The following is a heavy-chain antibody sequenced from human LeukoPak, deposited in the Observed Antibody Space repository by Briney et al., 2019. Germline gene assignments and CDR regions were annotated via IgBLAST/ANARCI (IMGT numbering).Heavy chain of an antibody. J-gene: IGHJ6*02. V-gene: IGHV3-7*01. CDR2: RKQDGSEK. D-gene: IGHD3-10*01. CDR3: ARDDGSGSYYLYYYYGMDV. Sequence: GVSLRLSCAASVFTFSSYWMSWVRQAPGRGLDGVANRKQDGSEKYYVDAVKGRFTISRDNAKNSLYLQMNSLRAEDTAVYYCARDDGSGSYYLYYYYGMDVWGQGTTVTVSS. CDR1: VFTFSSYW.